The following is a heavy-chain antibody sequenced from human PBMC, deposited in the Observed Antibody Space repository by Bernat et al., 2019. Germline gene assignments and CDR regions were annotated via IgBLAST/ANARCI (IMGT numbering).Heavy chain of an antibody. D-gene: IGHD2-2*01. J-gene: IGHJ6*02. V-gene: IGHV3-23*01. CDR3: AKDDSYCSSTSCSSPYGMDV. CDR1: GFTFSSYA. Sequence: EVQLLESGGGLVQPGGSLRLSCAASGFTFSSYAMSWVRQAPGKGLEWVSAISGSGGSTYSADSVKGRFTISRDNSKNTLYLQMNSLRAEDTAVYYCAKDDSYCSSTSCSSPYGMDVWGQGTTVTVSS. CDR2: ISGSGGST.